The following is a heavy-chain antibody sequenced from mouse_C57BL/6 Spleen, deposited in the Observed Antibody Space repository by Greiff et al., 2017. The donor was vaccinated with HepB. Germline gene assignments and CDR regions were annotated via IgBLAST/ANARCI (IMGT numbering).Heavy chain of an antibody. Sequence: VQLQESGAELVRPGASVTLSCKASGYTFTDYEMHWVKQTPVHGLEWIGAIDPETGGTAYNQKFKGKAILTADKSSSTAYMELRSLTSEDSAVYYCTRRGYYFYYYAMDYWGQGTSVTVSS. D-gene: IGHD2-3*01. V-gene: IGHV1-15*01. J-gene: IGHJ4*01. CDR1: GYTFTDYE. CDR2: IDPETGGT. CDR3: TRRGYYFYYYAMDY.